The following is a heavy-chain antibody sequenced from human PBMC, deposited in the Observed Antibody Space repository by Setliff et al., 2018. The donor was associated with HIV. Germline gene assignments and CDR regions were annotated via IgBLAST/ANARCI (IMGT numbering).Heavy chain of an antibody. V-gene: IGHV4-59*08. CDR2: IYTNGST. CDR1: GGSISSYF. Sequence: ETLSLTCTVSGGSISSYFWSWIRQPPGKGLEWIGYIYTNGSTNYNPSLKSRVTISVDTSKNQFSLKLNSVTAADTAIYYCARQVSIPGVAITPVDYWGQGALVTVSS. D-gene: IGHD5-12*01. CDR3: ARQVSIPGVAITPVDY. J-gene: IGHJ4*02.